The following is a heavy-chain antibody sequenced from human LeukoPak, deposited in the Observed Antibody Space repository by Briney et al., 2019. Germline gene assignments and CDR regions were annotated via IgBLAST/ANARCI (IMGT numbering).Heavy chain of an antibody. CDR1: VYTFTHYD. Sequence: ASVTVSCQSSVYTFTHYDLHWVRQAAGHGREWMGWMNPNSGDTGFAQKFQGRITMTGNTSISTAYMELSSLRSEDTAVYYCARILRYFDWLLSTQGIDVFDIWGQGTMVTVSS. D-gene: IGHD3-9*01. CDR2: MNPNSGDT. J-gene: IGHJ3*02. CDR3: ARILRYFDWLLSTQGIDVFDI. V-gene: IGHV1-8*01.